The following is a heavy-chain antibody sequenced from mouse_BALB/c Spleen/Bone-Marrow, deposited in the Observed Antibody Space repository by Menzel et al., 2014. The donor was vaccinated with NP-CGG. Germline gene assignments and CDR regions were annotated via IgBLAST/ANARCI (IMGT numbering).Heavy chain of an antibody. CDR1: GYTFTSYW. V-gene: IGHV1-69*02. CDR3: TRTCEHFDY. J-gene: IGHJ2*01. Sequence: VQLQQSGAELVRPGASVKLSCKTSGYTFTSYWINWVKQRPGQGLEWIGNIYPSDNYTNYNQKFKDKATLTVDISSTTAYMQLSSQTSEDSAVYYCTRTCEHFDYWGQGTTLTVSS. CDR2: IYPSDNYT.